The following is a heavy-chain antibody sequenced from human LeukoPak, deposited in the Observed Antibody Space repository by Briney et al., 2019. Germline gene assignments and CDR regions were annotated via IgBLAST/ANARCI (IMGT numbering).Heavy chain of an antibody. CDR1: GGTFSSYA. CDR2: IIPIFGTA. CDR3: ARDHRRYYDFWSGYRNQYYFDY. D-gene: IGHD3-3*01. Sequence: SVKVSCKASGGTFSSYAISWVRQAPGQGLEWMGGIIPIFGTANYAQKFQGRVTITADESTSTAYMELSSLRSEDTAVYYCARDHRRYYDFWSGYRNQYYFDYWGQGTLVTVSS. J-gene: IGHJ4*02. V-gene: IGHV1-69*13.